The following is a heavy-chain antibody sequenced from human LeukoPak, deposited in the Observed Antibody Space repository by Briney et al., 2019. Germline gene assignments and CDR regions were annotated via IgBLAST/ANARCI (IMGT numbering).Heavy chain of an antibody. V-gene: IGHV3-33*01. CDR3: ARDDYGDLQTFDY. D-gene: IGHD4-17*01. Sequence: PGGSLRLSCAASGFTFSSYGMHWVRQAPGKGLEWVAVIWYDGSNKYYADSVKGRFTISRDNSKNTLYLQMNSLRAEDTAVYYCARDDYGDLQTFDYWGQGTLVTVSS. J-gene: IGHJ4*02. CDR2: IWYDGSNK. CDR1: GFTFSSYG.